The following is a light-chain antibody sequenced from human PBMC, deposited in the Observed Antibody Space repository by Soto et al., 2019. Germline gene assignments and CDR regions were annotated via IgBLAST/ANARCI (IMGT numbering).Light chain of an antibody. CDR1: SSNIGSNT. CDR3: AACDDSLNGVV. Sequence: QSVLTQPPSASGTPGQMVTISCSGSSSNIGSNTVNWYQQLPGTAPKLLIYSNNQRPSGVPDRFSGSKSGTSASLAISGLQSEDEADYYCAACDDSLNGVVFGGGTKVTVL. J-gene: IGLJ2*01. CDR2: SNN. V-gene: IGLV1-44*01.